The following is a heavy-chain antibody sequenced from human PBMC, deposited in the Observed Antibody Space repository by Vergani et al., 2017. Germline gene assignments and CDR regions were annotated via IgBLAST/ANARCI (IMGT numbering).Heavy chain of an antibody. Sequence: QVQLVESGGGVVQPGRSLRLSCAASGFTFSSYGMHWVRQAPGKGLEWVAVIWYDGSNKYYADSVKGRFTISRDNSKNTLYLQMNSLRAEDTAVYYCAREGSYCGSTTCRNPSYVYYYHMDVWGEGTTVTVSS. V-gene: IGHV3-33*01. CDR1: GFTFSSYG. D-gene: IGHD2-21*01. CDR2: IWYDGSNK. CDR3: AREGSYCGSTTCRNPSYVYYYHMDV. J-gene: IGHJ6*03.